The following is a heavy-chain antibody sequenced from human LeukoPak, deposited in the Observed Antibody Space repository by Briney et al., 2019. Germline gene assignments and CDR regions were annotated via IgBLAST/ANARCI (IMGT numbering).Heavy chain of an antibody. CDR3: AKVKGRGYNWNYYFDY. V-gene: IGHV3-23*01. J-gene: IGHJ4*02. CDR2: ISGSGGRT. Sequence: GGSLRLSCAASGFTFSSYAMSWVRQAPGKGLEWVSAISGSGGRTYYADSVKGRFTISRDNSKNTLYLQMNSLSAEDTAVYYCAKVKGRGYNWNYYFDYWGQGTLVTVSS. D-gene: IGHD1-7*01. CDR1: GFTFSSYA.